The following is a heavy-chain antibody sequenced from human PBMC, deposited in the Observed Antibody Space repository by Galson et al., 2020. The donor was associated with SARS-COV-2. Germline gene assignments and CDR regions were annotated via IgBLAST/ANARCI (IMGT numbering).Heavy chain of an antibody. CDR2: INHSGST. V-gene: IGHV4-34*01. Sequence: SETLSLTCAVYGGSFSGYYWSWIRQPPGKGLEWIGEINHSGSTNYNPSLKSRVTISVDTSKNQFSLKLSSVTAADTAVDYCARGFPAGYSSSWRYPLGVANWFDPWGQGTRVTVSS. CDR1: GGSFSGYY. CDR3: ARGFPAGYSSSWRYPLGVANWFDP. J-gene: IGHJ5*02. D-gene: IGHD6-13*01.